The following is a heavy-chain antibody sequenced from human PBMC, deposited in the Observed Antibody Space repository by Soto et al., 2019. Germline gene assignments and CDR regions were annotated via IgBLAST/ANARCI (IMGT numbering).Heavy chain of an antibody. V-gene: IGHV4-59*08. CDR2: IYYSGST. J-gene: IGHJ4*02. D-gene: IGHD7-27*01. CDR3: VKGYWGDY. Sequence: PSEILSLTCTVSGGSISSYYWSWIRQPPGKGLEWIGYIYYSGSTNYNPSLKSRVTISKDNSKNTLFLQMDSLRADDTAIYYCVKGYWGDYRGQGTLVTVSS. CDR1: GGSISSYY.